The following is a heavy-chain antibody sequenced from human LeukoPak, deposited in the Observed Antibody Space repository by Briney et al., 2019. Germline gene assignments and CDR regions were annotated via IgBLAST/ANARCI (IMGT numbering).Heavy chain of an antibody. CDR2: IYSGGST. V-gene: IGHV3-53*01. D-gene: IGHD6-6*01. J-gene: IGHJ4*02. CDR1: GFTVSSNY. Sequence: GGSLRLSCAASGFTVSSNYMSWVRQVPGKGLEWVSVIYSGGSTYYADSVKGRFTISRDNSKNTLYLQMNRLRGEDTAVYYCARVGGSSSPRRPFDYWGQGTLVTVSS. CDR3: ARVGGSSSPRRPFDY.